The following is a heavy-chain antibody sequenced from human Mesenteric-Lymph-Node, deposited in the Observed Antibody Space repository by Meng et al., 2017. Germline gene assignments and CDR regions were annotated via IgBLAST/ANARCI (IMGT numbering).Heavy chain of an antibody. Sequence: GESLKISCAASGFTFTSHTMNWVRQAPGKGLEWGSSISRSGDNKVYAESVKGRFTISRDNSKNTLYLQMNSLRAEDTAVYYCAKLSAIDYYGSGSYGGWFDPWGQGTLVTVSS. CDR2: ISRSGDNK. CDR3: AKLSAIDYYGSGSYGGWFDP. CDR1: GFTFTSHT. J-gene: IGHJ5*02. V-gene: IGHV3-23*01. D-gene: IGHD3-10*01.